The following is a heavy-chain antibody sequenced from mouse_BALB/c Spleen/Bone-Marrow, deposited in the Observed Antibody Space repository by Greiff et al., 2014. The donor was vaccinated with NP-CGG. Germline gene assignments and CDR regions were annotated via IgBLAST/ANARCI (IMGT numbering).Heavy chain of an antibody. V-gene: IGHV1S29*02. J-gene: IGHJ2*01. D-gene: IGHD1-2*01. Sequence: VQLQQSGPELVKPGASVKISCKAYGYTFTDYNMHWVKQSHGKSLEWIVYIYPHNGGNGYNQKFKNKATLTVDSSSSTAYMELRSLTSEDSAVYYCARSRGTTATTYYFDYWGQGTTLTVSS. CDR2: IYPHNGGN. CDR1: GYTFTDYN. CDR3: ARSRGTTATTYYFDY.